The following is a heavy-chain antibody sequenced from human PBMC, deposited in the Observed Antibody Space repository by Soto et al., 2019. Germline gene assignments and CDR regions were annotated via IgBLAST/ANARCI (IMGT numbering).Heavy chain of an antibody. V-gene: IGHV2-5*02. Sequence: QITLKESGPTLVKPTQTLTLTCTFSGFSLSTSGVSVGWIRQPPGKALEWLALIYWEDDKRYSPSLKSRLTITTNTSKNQLVLTMTNMDPVDTATYYCARRRDCSVGSCYQYWGQGTLVTVSS. CDR2: IYWEDDK. D-gene: IGHD2-15*01. J-gene: IGHJ4*02. CDR1: GFSLSTSGVS. CDR3: ARRRDCSVGSCYQY.